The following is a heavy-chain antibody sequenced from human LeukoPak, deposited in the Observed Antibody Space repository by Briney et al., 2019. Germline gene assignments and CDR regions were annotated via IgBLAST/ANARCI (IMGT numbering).Heavy chain of an antibody. Sequence: SVKVSCKASGGTFSSYAISWVRQAPGQGLEWMGGIIPIFGTANYAQKFQGRVTITADESTSTAYMELSSLRSEDTAVYYCARGSSYYYYMDVWGKGTTVTISS. CDR2: IIPIFGTA. CDR1: GGTFSSYA. V-gene: IGHV1-69*13. D-gene: IGHD5/OR15-5a*01. J-gene: IGHJ6*03. CDR3: ARGSSYYYYMDV.